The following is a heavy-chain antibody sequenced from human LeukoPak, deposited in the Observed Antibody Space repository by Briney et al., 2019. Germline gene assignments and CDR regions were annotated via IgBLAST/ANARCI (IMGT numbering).Heavy chain of an antibody. Sequence: GGSLRPSCAASGFTFSSYGMHWVRQAPGKGLEWVAVISYDGSNKYYADSVKGRFTISRDNSKNTLYLQMNSLRAGDTAVYYCAKAPGRGGYSHLDYWGQGTLVTVSS. D-gene: IGHD2-21*01. V-gene: IGHV3-30*18. CDR2: ISYDGSNK. CDR1: GFTFSSYG. J-gene: IGHJ4*02. CDR3: AKAPGRGGYSHLDY.